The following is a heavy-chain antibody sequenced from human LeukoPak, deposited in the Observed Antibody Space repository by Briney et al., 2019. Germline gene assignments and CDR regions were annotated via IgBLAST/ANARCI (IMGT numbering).Heavy chain of an antibody. CDR2: ISDSGGRT. D-gene: IGHD3-22*01. V-gene: IGHV3-23*01. CDR3: ATRGVVIRVILVGFHKEAYYFDS. CDR1: GITLSNYG. Sequence: GGFLRLSCAVSGITLSNYGMSWVRQAPGKGLEWVAGISDSGGRTNYADSVKGRFTISRDNPKNTIYLQMTRVRAEDTAVYFCATRGVVIRVILVGFHKEAYYFDSWGQGALVTVSS. J-gene: IGHJ4*02.